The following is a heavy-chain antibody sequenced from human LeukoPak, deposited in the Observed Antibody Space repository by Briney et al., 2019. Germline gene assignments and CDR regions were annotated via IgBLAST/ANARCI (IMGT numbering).Heavy chain of an antibody. D-gene: IGHD3-10*01. Sequence: SETLSLTCTVSGDSICSYYCSWIRQPPGKGLEWIGYIYYSGSTSYNPSLKSRVTISVDTSKNQFSLKLRSVTAADTAVYYCARGGARGPTDYWGQGTLVTVSS. V-gene: IGHV4-59*01. CDR3: ARGGARGPTDY. CDR2: IYYSGST. J-gene: IGHJ4*02. CDR1: GDSICSYY.